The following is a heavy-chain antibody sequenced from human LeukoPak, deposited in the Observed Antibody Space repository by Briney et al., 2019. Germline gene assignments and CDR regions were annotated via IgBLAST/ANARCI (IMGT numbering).Heavy chain of an antibody. D-gene: IGHD3-10*01. CDR2: IYHSGST. Sequence: PSETLSLTCTVPGYSISSGYYWGWIRQPPGKGLEWIGGIYHSGSTYYNPSLKTRVTISVDTSKNQFSLKLSSVTAADTAVYYCARAVKSSGTWYFDYWGQGTLVTVSS. J-gene: IGHJ4*02. CDR3: ARAVKSSGTWYFDY. CDR1: GYSISSGYY. V-gene: IGHV4-38-2*02.